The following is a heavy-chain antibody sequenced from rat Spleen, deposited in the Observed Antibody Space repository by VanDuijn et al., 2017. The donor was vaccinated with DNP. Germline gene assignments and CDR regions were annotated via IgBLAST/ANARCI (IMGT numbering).Heavy chain of an antibody. CDR1: GFTFSDYY. V-gene: IGHV5-7*01. CDR2: ISYDGTST. CDR3: ARRIHVGAMDA. D-gene: IGHD4-3*01. Sequence: EVQLVESGGGLVQPGGSLKLSCAASGFTFSDYYMAWARQAPTKGLEWVATISYDGTSTYYRDSVKGRFTISRENAESTLYLQMDSLRAEDTATYYWARRIHVGAMDAWGQGTSVTVSS. J-gene: IGHJ4*01.